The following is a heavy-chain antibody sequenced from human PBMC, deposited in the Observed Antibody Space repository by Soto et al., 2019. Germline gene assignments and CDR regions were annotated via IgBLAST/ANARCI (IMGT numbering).Heavy chain of an antibody. V-gene: IGHV1-69*04. D-gene: IGHD3-10*01. CDR2: IIPILGIA. CDR1: GYTFTNYC. CDR3: AREEYYYGSGAFFDY. J-gene: IGHJ4*02. Sequence: SVKVSCKASGYTFTNYCVSWVRQAPGQGLEWMGRIIPILGIANYAQKFQGRVTITADKSTSTAYMELSSLRSEDTAVYYCAREEYYYGSGAFFDYWGQGTLVTVSS.